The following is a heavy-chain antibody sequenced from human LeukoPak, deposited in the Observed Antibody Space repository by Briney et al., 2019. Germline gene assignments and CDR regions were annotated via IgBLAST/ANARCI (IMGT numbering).Heavy chain of an antibody. CDR3: ARSGSTYYYGMDV. CDR2: IWYDGTDK. V-gene: IGHV3-33*01. D-gene: IGHD3-10*01. CDR1: GFTFSSYG. J-gene: IGHJ6*02. Sequence: GRSLRPTCAASGFTFSSYGMHWVRQGPGKGLEWVTFIWYDGTDKNYADSVKGRFTISRDNSNNTLYLQMNSLRAEDTAVYYCARSGSTYYYGMDVWGQGTTVTVSS.